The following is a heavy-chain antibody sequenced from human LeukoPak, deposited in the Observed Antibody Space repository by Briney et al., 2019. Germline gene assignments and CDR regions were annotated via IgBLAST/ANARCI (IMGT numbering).Heavy chain of an antibody. V-gene: IGHV4-39*07. CDR3: AKEPTGDKSFDS. D-gene: IGHD7-27*01. CDR1: GAPISRTTYY. J-gene: IGHJ4*02. Sequence: SETLSLTCTVSGAPISRTTYYWGWFRQPPGKGLEWIGTRFYRGDTYYNPSLKSRVTISIDMSENQVSLKLSFVTAADTALYYCAKEPTGDKSFDSWGQGTLVTVSS. CDR2: RFYRGDT.